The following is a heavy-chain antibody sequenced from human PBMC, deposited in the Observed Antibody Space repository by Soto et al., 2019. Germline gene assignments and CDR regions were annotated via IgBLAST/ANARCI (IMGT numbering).Heavy chain of an antibody. CDR1: GFTFSDYY. Sequence: PGGSLRLSCSASGFTFSDYYMSWIRQAPGKGLEWVSYISSSGSTIYYADSVKGRFTISRDNAKNSLYLQMNSLRAEDTAVYYCARDRKPKRVAPAPDYWGQGTLVTVSS. D-gene: IGHD2-15*01. CDR2: ISSSGSTI. CDR3: ARDRKPKRVAPAPDY. J-gene: IGHJ4*02. V-gene: IGHV3-11*01.